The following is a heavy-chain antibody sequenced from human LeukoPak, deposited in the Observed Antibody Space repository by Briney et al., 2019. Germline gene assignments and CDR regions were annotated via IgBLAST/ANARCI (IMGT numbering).Heavy chain of an antibody. V-gene: IGHV3-7*03. CDR2: IKQDGSEK. J-gene: IGHJ4*02. CDR3: AKSKRDGYNPLLDH. D-gene: IGHD5-24*01. Sequence: GGSLRLSCAASGFTFSSYWMSWVRQAPGKGLEWVANIKQDGSEKYYVDSVKGRFTISRDNAKNSLYLQMNSLRAEDTAVYYCAKSKRDGYNPLLDHWGQGTLVAVSS. CDR1: GFTFSSYW.